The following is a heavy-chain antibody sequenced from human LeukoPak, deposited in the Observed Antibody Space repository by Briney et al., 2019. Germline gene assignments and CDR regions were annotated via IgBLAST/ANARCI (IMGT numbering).Heavy chain of an antibody. V-gene: IGHV3-49*03. Sequence: GRSLRLSCTASGFTSADYAMTWFRQAPGKGLEWVGCNRSKAYGGTTEYAASVKGRFTISRDDSKSIAYLQMDSLKIEDTAVYYCSRVPIRTVTWVVVLRGHDVFDMWGQGTMVTVSS. CDR1: GFTSADYA. CDR3: SRVPIRTVTWVVVLRGHDVFDM. J-gene: IGHJ3*02. D-gene: IGHD2-2*01. CDR2: NRSKAYGGTT.